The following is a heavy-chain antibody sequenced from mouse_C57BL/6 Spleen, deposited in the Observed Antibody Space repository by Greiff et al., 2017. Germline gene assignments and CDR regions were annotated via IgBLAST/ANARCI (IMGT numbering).Heavy chain of an antibody. V-gene: IGHV5-4*01. D-gene: IGHD2-4*01. CDR1: GFTFSSYA. Sequence: EVTLVESGGGLVKPGGSLKLSCAASGFTFSSYAMSWVRQTPEKRLEWVATISDGGSYTYYPDNVKGRFTFSRDKAKNNRCLQVCHLKSEDTAMYYCARDKGYDYDFFDYWGQGTTLTVSS. J-gene: IGHJ2*01. CDR3: ARDKGYDYDFFDY. CDR2: ISDGGSYT.